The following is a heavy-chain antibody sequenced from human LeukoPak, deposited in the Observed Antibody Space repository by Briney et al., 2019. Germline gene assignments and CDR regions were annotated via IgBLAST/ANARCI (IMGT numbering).Heavy chain of an antibody. CDR2: IYYSGST. D-gene: IGHD2-15*01. V-gene: IGHV4-59*01. CDR1: GGSISSYY. CDR3: ARASECVTCYSYYYGMDV. Sequence: SETLSLTCTVSGGSISSYYWSWIRQPPGKGLEWLGYIYYSGSTNYNPSLKSRVTISVDTSKNQFSLKLSSVTAADTAVYYCARASECVTCYSYYYGMDVWGQGTTVTVSS. J-gene: IGHJ6*02.